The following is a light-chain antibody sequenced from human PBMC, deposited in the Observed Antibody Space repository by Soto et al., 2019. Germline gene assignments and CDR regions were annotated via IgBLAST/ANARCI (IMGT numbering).Light chain of an antibody. V-gene: IGKV3-20*01. J-gene: IGKJ5*01. CDR1: QSVSSSY. CDR3: QQYGSSPLT. Sequence: EIVLSQSPGTLSLSPGERATLSCRASQSVSSSYLAWYQQKPGQAPRLLIYGASSRATGIPDRFSGGGSGTDFTLTISRLEPEDFAVYYCQQYGSSPLTFGQGTRLAIK. CDR2: GAS.